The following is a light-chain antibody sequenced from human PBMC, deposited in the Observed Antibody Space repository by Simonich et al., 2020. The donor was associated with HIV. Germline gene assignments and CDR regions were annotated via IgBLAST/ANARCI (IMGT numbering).Light chain of an antibody. CDR1: SGSIARNY. Sequence: NFMLTQPHSVSESPGKTVTISCTRSSGSIARNYVQWYKQRPGSSPTTVIYEDNQSPSGVPDRFSGSIDSSSNSASLTISGLKTEDEADYYCQSYDSSNVVFGGGTKLTVL. CDR2: EDN. CDR3: QSYDSSNVV. J-gene: IGLJ2*01. V-gene: IGLV6-57*01.